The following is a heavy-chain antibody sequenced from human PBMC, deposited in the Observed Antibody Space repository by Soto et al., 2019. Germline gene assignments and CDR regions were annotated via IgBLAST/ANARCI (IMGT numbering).Heavy chain of an antibody. CDR3: ARLGGPAALGYCGGGSCCSPEKYFDL. J-gene: IGHJ2*01. D-gene: IGHD2-15*01. Sequence: QVHLEQSGSEVKKPGASVKVSCKASGYTFTGYYMHWVRQAPGQGLEWMGWINPNSGGTNYAQKLQGRVTMTRDTSISNAYMELSRVRSDDTAVYYCARLGGPAALGYCGGGSCCSPEKYFDLWSRGTLITVSS. V-gene: IGHV1-2*02. CDR1: GYTFTGYY. CDR2: INPNSGGT.